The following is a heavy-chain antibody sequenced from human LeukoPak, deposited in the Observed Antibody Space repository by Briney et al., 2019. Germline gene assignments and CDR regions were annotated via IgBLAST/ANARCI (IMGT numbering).Heavy chain of an antibody. D-gene: IGHD3-3*01. CDR3: ARDQSTSITIFGVVTLKHWYFDL. CDR2: IYTSGST. J-gene: IGHJ2*01. CDR1: GGSISSYY. V-gene: IGHV4-4*07. Sequence: SETLSLTCTVSGGSISSYYWSWIRQPAGKGLEWIGRIYTSGSTNYNPSLKSRVTMSVDTSKNQFSLKLSSVTAADTAVYYCARDQSTSITIFGVVTLKHWYFDLWGRGTLVTVSS.